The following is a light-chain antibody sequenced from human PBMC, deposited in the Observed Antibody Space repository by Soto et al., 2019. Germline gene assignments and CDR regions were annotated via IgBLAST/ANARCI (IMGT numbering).Light chain of an antibody. Sequence: EIVLTQSPGTLSLSPGERATLSCRASQSVSSSYLAWYQQKSGQAPRLLIYGASRRATGIPDRFSGSGSRTDFTLTISRLEPEDFAVYYCQQYGSSPNTFGQGTKVEIK. CDR3: QQYGSSPNT. CDR1: QSVSSSY. J-gene: IGKJ1*01. V-gene: IGKV3-20*01. CDR2: GAS.